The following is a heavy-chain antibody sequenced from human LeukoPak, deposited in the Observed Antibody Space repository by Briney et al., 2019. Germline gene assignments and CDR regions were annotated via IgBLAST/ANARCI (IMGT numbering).Heavy chain of an antibody. CDR3: ARASPSYGYYDFWSGYSPWFDP. V-gene: IGHV4-59*01. Sequence: PSEPLSLTCTVSGGSISSYYWSWIRQPPGKGLEWIGYIYYSGSTNYNPSLKSRVTISVDTSKNQFALKLSSVTAADTAVYYCARASPSYGYYDFWSGYSPWFDPWGQGTLVTVSS. J-gene: IGHJ5*02. D-gene: IGHD3-3*01. CDR1: GGSISSYY. CDR2: IYYSGST.